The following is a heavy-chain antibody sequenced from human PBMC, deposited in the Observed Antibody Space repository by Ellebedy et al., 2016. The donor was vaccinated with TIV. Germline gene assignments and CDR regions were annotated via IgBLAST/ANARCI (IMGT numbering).Heavy chain of an antibody. CDR2: ISASGGST. CDR3: AKRVTMVREVITYYHYAMDV. Sequence: GESLKISCVASGFTFNSYAMSWVRQAPGKGLEWVSSISASGGSTYYADSVKGRFTISRDNSKNTLYLQMNSLRAEDTAVYYCAKRVTMVREVITYYHYAMDVWGQGTTVTVSS. CDR1: GFTFNSYA. V-gene: IGHV3-23*01. D-gene: IGHD3-10*01. J-gene: IGHJ6*02.